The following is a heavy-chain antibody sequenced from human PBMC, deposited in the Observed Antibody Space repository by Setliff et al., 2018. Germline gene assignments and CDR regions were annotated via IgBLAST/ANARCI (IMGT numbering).Heavy chain of an antibody. CDR3: ARLPDGSPADY. V-gene: IGHV4-39*01. J-gene: IGHJ4*02. Sequence: PSETLSLTCTVSGGSISSTNYHWGWIRQPPGKGLEWTGSIYYTGSDYYNPSLKSRLTISVDTSKNQFSLKLTSVTAADTAVYYCARLPDGSPADYWGQGTLVTVSS. D-gene: IGHD1-26*01. CDR2: IYYTGSD. CDR1: GGSISSTNYH.